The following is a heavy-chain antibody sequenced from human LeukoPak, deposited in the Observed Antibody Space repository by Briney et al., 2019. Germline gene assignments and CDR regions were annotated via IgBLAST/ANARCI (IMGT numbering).Heavy chain of an antibody. Sequence: SQTLSLTCTVSGDSISNGNYFWAWIRQSAGKGLEWIGRIHSDGLANYNPSLRSRVTISVDTSNNQFSLKVKSVTAADTATYYCARDRQLGWFGPWGQGILVTVSS. J-gene: IGHJ5*02. CDR1: GDSISNGNYF. CDR3: ARDRQLGWFGP. V-gene: IGHV4-61*02. CDR2: IHSDGLA. D-gene: IGHD3-16*01.